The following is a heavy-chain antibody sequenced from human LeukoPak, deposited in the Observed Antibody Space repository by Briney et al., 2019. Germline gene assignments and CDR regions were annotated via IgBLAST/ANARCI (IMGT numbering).Heavy chain of an antibody. CDR2: IYYSGST. CDR1: GGSISSYY. V-gene: IGHV4-59*08. J-gene: IGHJ5*02. D-gene: IGHD6-13*01. CDR3: AGTKGEQIAAAGSFWFDP. Sequence: SETLSLTCTVSGGSISSYYWSWIRQPPGKGLEWMGYIYYSGSTNYNPSLKSRVTISVDTSKNQFSLKLSSVTAADTAVYYCAGTKGEQIAAAGSFWFDPWGQGTLVTVSS.